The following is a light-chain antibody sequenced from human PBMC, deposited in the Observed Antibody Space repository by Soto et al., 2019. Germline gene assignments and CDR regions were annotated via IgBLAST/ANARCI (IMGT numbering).Light chain of an antibody. CDR2: GAS. J-gene: IGKJ4*01. V-gene: IGKV3-20*01. Sequence: VLTQSPGTLSLTTGERATLSCRASQSVSTNQLAWYQQKPGQAPRLLIYGASSRATGIPDRFSASGSGTDFTLTISRLEPEDFAVYYCQQYGNSPLTFGGGTKVDIK. CDR3: QQYGNSPLT. CDR1: QSVSTNQ.